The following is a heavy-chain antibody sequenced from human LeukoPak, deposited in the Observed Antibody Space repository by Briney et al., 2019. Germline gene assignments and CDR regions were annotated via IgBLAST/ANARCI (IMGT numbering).Heavy chain of an antibody. CDR2: IYYSGST. D-gene: IGHD3-22*01. CDR3: ARRYYYDSSPPDY. J-gene: IGHJ4*02. V-gene: IGHV4-39*01. CDR1: GGSISSSSYY. Sequence: SETLSLTCTVSGGSISSSSYYWGWFRQPPGKGLEWIGSIYYSGSTYYNPSLKSRFTISVDTSKSQFSLKLSSVTAADTAVYYCARRYYYDSSPPDYWGQGTLVTVSS.